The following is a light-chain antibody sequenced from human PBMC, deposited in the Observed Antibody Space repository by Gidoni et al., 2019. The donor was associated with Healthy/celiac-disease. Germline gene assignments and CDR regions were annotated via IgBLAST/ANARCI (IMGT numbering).Light chain of an antibody. Sequence: DIQMTQSPSTLSASVGDRVTITCRASPSISSWLAWYQQKPGKAPKLLIYDASSLESGVPSRFSGSGSGTEFTLTISSLQPDDFATYYCQQYNSYPWTFGQGTKEEIK. CDR1: PSISSW. CDR2: DAS. CDR3: QQYNSYPWT. J-gene: IGKJ1*01. V-gene: IGKV1-5*01.